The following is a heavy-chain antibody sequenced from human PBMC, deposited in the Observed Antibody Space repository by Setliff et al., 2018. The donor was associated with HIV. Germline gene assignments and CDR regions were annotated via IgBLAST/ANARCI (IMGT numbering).Heavy chain of an antibody. CDR3: ARGARLLAGYSDRWDYYYMAV. J-gene: IGHJ6*03. CDR1: GDSSSNDY. CDR2: IHTSGTT. D-gene: IGHD6-13*01. Sequence: SETLSLTCTVSGDSSSNDYWTWVRQPPGKGLEWIGNIHTSGTTKYNPSLNSRSTISVDTSKNQFSLKVNSVTAADTAVYYCARGARLLAGYSDRWDYYYMAVWGKGTTVTVSS. V-gene: IGHV4-4*08.